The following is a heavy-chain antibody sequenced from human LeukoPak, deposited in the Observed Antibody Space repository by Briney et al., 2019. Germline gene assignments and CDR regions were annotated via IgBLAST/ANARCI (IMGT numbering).Heavy chain of an antibody. Sequence: ASVKVSCKASGYTFTGYYMHWVRQAPGQGLEWMGWINPNSGGTNYAQKFQGRVTMTRDTSISTAHMELSRLRSDDTAVYYCARAGYSSSRTIGYWGQGTLVTVSS. CDR3: ARAGYSSSRTIGY. J-gene: IGHJ4*02. CDR2: INPNSGGT. V-gene: IGHV1-2*02. CDR1: GYTFTGYY. D-gene: IGHD6-13*01.